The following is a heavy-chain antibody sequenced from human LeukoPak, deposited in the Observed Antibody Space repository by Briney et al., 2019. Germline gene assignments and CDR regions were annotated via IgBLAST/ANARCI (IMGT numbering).Heavy chain of an antibody. Sequence: ASVKVSCKASGYTFTGYYMHWVRQAPGQGLEWMGRINPNSGGTNYAQKFQGRVTMTRDTSISTAYMELSRLRSDDTAVYYCARVGPSPYYDFWSGILDVWGKGTTVTVSS. CDR3: ARVGPSPYYDFWSGILDV. V-gene: IGHV1-2*06. CDR1: GYTFTGYY. CDR2: INPNSGGT. D-gene: IGHD3-3*01. J-gene: IGHJ6*04.